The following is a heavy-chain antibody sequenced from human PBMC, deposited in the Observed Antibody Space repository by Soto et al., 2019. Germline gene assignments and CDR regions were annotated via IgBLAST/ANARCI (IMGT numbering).Heavy chain of an antibody. D-gene: IGHD2-2*01. Sequence: PSQTLSLTCAVYGGSFSGYYWGWIRQPPGKGLEWIGSIYYSGSTYYNPSLKSRVTISVDTSKNQFSLKLSSVTAADTAVYYCARHRYCSSTSSYFVAHYYSGMDVWGQGTTVTVSS. CDR2: IYYSGST. CDR3: ARHRYCSSTSSYFVAHYYSGMDV. CDR1: GGSFSGYY. V-gene: IGHV4-39*01. J-gene: IGHJ6*02.